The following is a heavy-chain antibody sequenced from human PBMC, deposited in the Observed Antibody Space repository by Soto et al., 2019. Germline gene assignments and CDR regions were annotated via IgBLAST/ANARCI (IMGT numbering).Heavy chain of an antibody. CDR1: GFTFSSYF. CDR2: IWYDGSNK. J-gene: IGHJ6*02. V-gene: IGHV3-33*01. Sequence: GGSLRLSCAASGFTFSSYFMHWVRQAPGKGLEWVAVIWYDGSNKYYADSVKGRFTISRDNSKNTLYLQMNSLRAEDTAVYYCARDPYYDFWSGEFYYYYGMDVWGQGTTVTVSS. D-gene: IGHD3-3*01. CDR3: ARDPYYDFWSGEFYYYYGMDV.